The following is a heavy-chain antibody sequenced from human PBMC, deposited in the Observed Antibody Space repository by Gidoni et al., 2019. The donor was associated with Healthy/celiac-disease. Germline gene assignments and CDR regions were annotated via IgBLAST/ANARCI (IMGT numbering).Heavy chain of an antibody. CDR3: ARDGLWDCSGGSCPPDY. D-gene: IGHD2-15*01. V-gene: IGHV4-31*03. CDR1: GGSISSGGYY. CDR2: IYYSGST. Sequence: QVQLQESGPGLVKPSQTLSLTCTVSGGSISSGGYYWSWIRQHPGKGLEWIGDIYYSGSTYYNPSLKSRVTISVDTSKNQFSLKLSSVTAADTAVYYCARDGLWDCSGGSCPPDYWGQGTLVTVSS. J-gene: IGHJ4*02.